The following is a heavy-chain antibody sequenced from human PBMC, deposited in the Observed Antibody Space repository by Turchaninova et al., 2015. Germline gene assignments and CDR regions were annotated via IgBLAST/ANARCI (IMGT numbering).Heavy chain of an antibody. CDR1: GFTFSSYA. J-gene: IGHJ4*02. D-gene: IGHD1-14*01. CDR3: ARGAVGSTTSYYFDH. Sequence: GRGVVQPGRSLRLSCAASGFTFSSYAMHWVRQAPGKGLEWVAFVWYDGKNKYYGDYVKGRFTISRDNSKNTLHLQMNSLRAEDTAVYYCARGAVGSTTSYYFDHWGQGVLVTVSS. CDR2: VWYDGKNK. V-gene: IGHV3-33*01.